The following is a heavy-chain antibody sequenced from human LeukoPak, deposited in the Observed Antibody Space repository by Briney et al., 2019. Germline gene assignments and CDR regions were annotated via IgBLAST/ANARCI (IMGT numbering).Heavy chain of an antibody. D-gene: IGHD5-12*01. J-gene: IGHJ4*02. Sequence: GASVKVSCKASGYTFTGYYMHWVRQAPGQGLEWMGWINPNSGGTNYAQKFQGRVTMTRDTSISTAYMELSRLRSDDTAVYYCARGRYSGSLGGDYWGQGTPVTVSS. CDR1: GYTFTGYY. V-gene: IGHV1-2*02. CDR2: INPNSGGT. CDR3: ARGRYSGSLGGDY.